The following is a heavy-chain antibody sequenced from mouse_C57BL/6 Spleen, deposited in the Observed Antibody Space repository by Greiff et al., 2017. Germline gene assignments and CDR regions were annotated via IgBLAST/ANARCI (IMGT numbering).Heavy chain of an antibody. J-gene: IGHJ1*03. CDR3: ARREPTMVTTGYWYFDV. CDR2: ILPGSGST. CDR1: GYTFTGYW. D-gene: IGHD2-9*01. Sequence: QVQLKESGAELMKPGASVKLSCKATGYTFTGYWIEWVKQRPGHGLEWIGEILPGSGSTNYNEKFKGKATFTADPSSNTAYMQLSSLTTEDSAIYYCARREPTMVTTGYWYFDVWGTGTTVTVSS. V-gene: IGHV1-9*01.